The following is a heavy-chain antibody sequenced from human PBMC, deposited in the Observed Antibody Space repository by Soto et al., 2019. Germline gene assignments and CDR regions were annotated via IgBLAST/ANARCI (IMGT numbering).Heavy chain of an antibody. D-gene: IGHD1-1*01. V-gene: IGHV3-30-3*01. J-gene: IGHJ6*02. CDR3: ARVTPGNNLSYFSGLDV. CDR1: GFTFDTYG. Sequence: QVHLVESGGGVAQPGRSLRLSCVASGFTFDTYGIHWVRQAPGKGLQWVALISYEGSNTYYADSVRGRFTISRDNSKNTLYLQINALGPDDTGVYYCARVTPGNNLSYFSGLDVWGRGTSVTVSS. CDR2: ISYEGSNT.